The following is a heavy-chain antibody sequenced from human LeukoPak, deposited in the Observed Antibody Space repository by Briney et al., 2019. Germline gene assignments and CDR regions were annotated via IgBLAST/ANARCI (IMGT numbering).Heavy chain of an antibody. J-gene: IGHJ5*02. D-gene: IGHD5-24*01. CDR2: TFSTST. V-gene: IGHV4-61*01. CDR3: ARYKFHNYFDP. CDR1: GDSVSSSPYY. Sequence: PSETLSLTCSVSGDSVSSSPYYWGWIRHPPGKGLEWIGNTFSTSTLYNASLRSRVTIVVDTSKNQFSLKLTSATAADTAIYFCARYKFHNYFDPWGQGTLVVVSS.